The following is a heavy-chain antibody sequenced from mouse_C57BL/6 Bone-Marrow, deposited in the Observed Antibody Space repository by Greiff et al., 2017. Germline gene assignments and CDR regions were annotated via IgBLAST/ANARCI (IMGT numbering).Heavy chain of an antibody. Sequence: EVMLMESGGDLVKPGGSLKLSCAASGFTFSSYGMSWVRQTPDKRLEWVATISSGGSYTYYPDSVKGRFTISRDNAKNTLYLQMSSLKSEDTAMYYCARHGGYYVYYFDYWGQGTTLTVSS. CDR3: ARHGGYYVYYFDY. CDR2: ISSGGSYT. D-gene: IGHD2-3*01. V-gene: IGHV5-6*01. CDR1: GFTFSSYG. J-gene: IGHJ2*01.